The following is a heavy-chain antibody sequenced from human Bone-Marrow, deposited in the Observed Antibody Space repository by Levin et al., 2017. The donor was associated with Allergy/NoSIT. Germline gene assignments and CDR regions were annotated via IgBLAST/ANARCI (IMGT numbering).Heavy chain of an antibody. J-gene: IGHJ4*02. CDR3: AREGVTDTAMIKLDY. Sequence: PGESLKISCKASGYRFTRYGISWLRQAPGQGPEWMGWISGDNGHTKYSQKFQGRLTVTTVTSTSTAYMELTSLRSDDTAVYYGAREGVTDTAMIKLDYWGQGTAVTVSS. CDR1: GYRFTRYG. D-gene: IGHD5-18*01. CDR2: ISGDNGHT. V-gene: IGHV1-18*01.